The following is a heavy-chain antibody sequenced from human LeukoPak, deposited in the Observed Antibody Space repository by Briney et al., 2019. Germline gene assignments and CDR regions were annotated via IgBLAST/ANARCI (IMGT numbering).Heavy chain of an antibody. J-gene: IGHJ4*02. CDR2: ISSNGGST. Sequence: GGSLRLSCAASGFTFSSYAMHWVRQAPGKGLEYVSAISSNGGSTYYANSVKGRFTISRDNAKNSLYLQMNSLRAEDTAVYYCARDRIAARIWGQGTLVTVSS. CDR1: GFTFSSYA. V-gene: IGHV3-64*01. CDR3: ARDRIAARI. D-gene: IGHD6-6*01.